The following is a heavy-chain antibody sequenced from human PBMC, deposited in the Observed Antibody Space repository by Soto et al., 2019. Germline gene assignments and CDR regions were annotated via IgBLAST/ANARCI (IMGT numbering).Heavy chain of an antibody. D-gene: IGHD3-10*01. V-gene: IGHV4-59*08. J-gene: IGHJ6*02. CDR1: GGSISTYY. CDR3: ARRGYGPGFPYYYGMDV. Sequence: SETLSVTCTVSGGSISTYYWSWIRQPPGKGLEWIGYIYYSGSTNYNPSLKSRVTISVDTSKNQFSLRLSSVTAADTAVYYCARRGYGPGFPYYYGMDVWGQGTTVTVSS. CDR2: IYYSGST.